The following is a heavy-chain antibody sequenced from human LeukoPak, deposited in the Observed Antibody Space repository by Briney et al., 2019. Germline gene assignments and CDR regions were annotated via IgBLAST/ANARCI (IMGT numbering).Heavy chain of an antibody. V-gene: IGHV3-23*01. CDR3: AKVHALNYYYYMDV. J-gene: IGHJ6*03. CDR1: GFTFSSYA. CDR2: ISGSGGST. Sequence: GGSLRLSCAASGFTFSSYAMSWVRQAPGKGLEWVSAISGSGGSTYYADSVKGRFTISRDNSKNTLYLQMNSLRAEDTAVYYCAKVHALNYYYYMDVWGKGTTVTVSS. D-gene: IGHD2-2*01.